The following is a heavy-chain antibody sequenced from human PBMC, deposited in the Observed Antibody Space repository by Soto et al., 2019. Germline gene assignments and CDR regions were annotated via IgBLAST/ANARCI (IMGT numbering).Heavy chain of an antibody. CDR3: VKDIFYDYVWGSDDY. J-gene: IGHJ4*02. V-gene: IGHV3-9*01. D-gene: IGHD3-16*01. CDR1: GFTFDDYA. CDR2: ISLNGANV. Sequence: EVQLVESGGGLVQRGGSLRLSCAASGFTFDDYAMHWVRQAPGKGLEWVSGISLNGANVGYADSVKGRFTISRDNAKNSLYLQMGSLRHEDSALYYCVKDIFYDYVWGSDDYWGQGTLVTVSS.